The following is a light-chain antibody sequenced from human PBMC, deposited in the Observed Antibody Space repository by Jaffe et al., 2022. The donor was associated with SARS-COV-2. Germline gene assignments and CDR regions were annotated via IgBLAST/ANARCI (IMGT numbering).Light chain of an antibody. V-gene: IGLV1-44*01. J-gene: IGLJ3*02. CDR2: SSN. Sequence: QSVLTQPPSASGAPGQRVTISCSGGSSNIGSNSVNWYQQLPGTAPKLLIYSSNQRPSGVPDRFSGSKSGTSASLAISGLQSEDEADYSCAAWDDSLNGPVFGGGTKLTVL. CDR3: AAWDDSLNGPV. CDR1: SSNIGSNS.